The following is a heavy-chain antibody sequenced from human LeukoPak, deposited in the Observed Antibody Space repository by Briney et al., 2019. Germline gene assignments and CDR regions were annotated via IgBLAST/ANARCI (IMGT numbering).Heavy chain of an antibody. D-gene: IGHD3-22*01. CDR3: ARSPWGITMIAEA. CDR1: GFIVSSNY. J-gene: IGHJ5*02. V-gene: IGHV3-53*01. CDR2: IYSSGST. Sequence: QPGGSLRLSCAASGFIVSSNYMSWVRQAPGKGLEWVSVIYSSGSTYYADSVKGRFTISRDNSKNTLYLQMNSLRAEDTAVYYCARSPWGITMIAEAWGQGTLVTVSS.